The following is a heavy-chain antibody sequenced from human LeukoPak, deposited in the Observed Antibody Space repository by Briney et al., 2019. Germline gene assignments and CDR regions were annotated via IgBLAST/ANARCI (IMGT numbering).Heavy chain of an antibody. CDR1: GFTFSSYE. V-gene: IGHV3-48*03. CDR2: ISSSGSTI. Sequence: PGGSLRLSCAASGFTFSSYEMNWVRQAPGKGLEWVSYISSSGSTIYYADSVKGRFTISRDNAKNSLYLQMNSLRAEDTAVYYCARDPRRSGSRGRGHAFDIWGQGTMVTVSS. D-gene: IGHD1-26*01. J-gene: IGHJ3*02. CDR3: ARDPRRSGSRGRGHAFDI.